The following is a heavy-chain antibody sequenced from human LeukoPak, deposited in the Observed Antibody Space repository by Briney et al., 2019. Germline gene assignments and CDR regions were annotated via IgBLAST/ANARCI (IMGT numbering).Heavy chain of an antibody. CDR2: ISYSGST. CDR3: ARVFAANRGDWFDH. Sequence: SETLSLTCTVSGGSISNYDWTWIRQPPGKGLECIGYISYSGSTNYNPSLNSRVTISLDTSKNQFSLKLSSVTAADTAVYYCARVFAANRGDWFDHWGQGTLVTVSS. D-gene: IGHD1-14*01. J-gene: IGHJ5*02. CDR1: GGSISNYD. V-gene: IGHV4-59*01.